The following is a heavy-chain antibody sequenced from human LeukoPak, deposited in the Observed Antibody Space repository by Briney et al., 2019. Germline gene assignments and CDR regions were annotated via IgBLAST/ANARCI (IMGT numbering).Heavy chain of an antibody. CDR3: ARAYFSGDYGSFDY. J-gene: IGHJ4*02. V-gene: IGHV1-18*01. CDR1: GYTFNNFA. Sequence: ASLKLSCKASGYTFNNFAISWVRQAPGQGLEWMGWISAYNGNTNYVQKFQGRVTMTTDTSTSETYMELRSLRSGDTAVYYCARAYFSGDYGSFDYWGQGTLVTVSS. CDR2: ISAYNGNT. D-gene: IGHD4-17*01.